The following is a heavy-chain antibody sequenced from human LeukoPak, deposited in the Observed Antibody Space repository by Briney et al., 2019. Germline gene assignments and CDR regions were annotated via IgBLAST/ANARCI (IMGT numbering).Heavy chain of an antibody. CDR1: GGSISSGGYS. CDR2: IYHSGST. V-gene: IGHV4-30-2*01. D-gene: IGHD3-10*01. J-gene: IGHJ6*04. Sequence: RSSQTLSLTCAVSGGSISSGGYSWSWIRQPPGKGLEWIGYIYHSGSTYYNPSLKSRVTISVDRSKNQFSLKLSSVTAADTAVYYCARGKVWFGELTSLYYYYGMDVWGKGTTVTVSS. CDR3: ARGKVWFGELTSLYYYYGMDV.